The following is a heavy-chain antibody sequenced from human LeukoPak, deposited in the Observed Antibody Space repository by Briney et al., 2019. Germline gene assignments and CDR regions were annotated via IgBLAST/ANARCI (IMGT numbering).Heavy chain of an antibody. V-gene: IGHV3-30-3*01. D-gene: IGHD3-10*01. Sequence: PGGSLRLSCAASGFTFSSYAMHWVRQAPGKGLEWVAVISYDGSNKYYADSVRGRFTISRNNAKNSLYLEMNSLRAEDTAVYYCARDRAVNYGSGNTFDYWGQGTLVTVSS. J-gene: IGHJ4*02. CDR2: ISYDGSNK. CDR1: GFTFSSYA. CDR3: ARDRAVNYGSGNTFDY.